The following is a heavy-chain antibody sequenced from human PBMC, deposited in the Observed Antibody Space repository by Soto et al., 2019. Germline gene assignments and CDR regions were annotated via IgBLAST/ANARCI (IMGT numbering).Heavy chain of an antibody. CDR2: IYYSGST. Sequence: PSETLSLTCTVSGGSISSSSYYWGWIRQPPGKGLEWIGSIYYSGSTYYNPSLKSRVTISVDTSKNQFSLKLSSVTAADTAVYYFARLRAYCGGDCYPYWFDPWGQGTMVTVSS. J-gene: IGHJ5*02. CDR1: GGSISSSSYY. V-gene: IGHV4-39*01. CDR3: ARLRAYCGGDCYPYWFDP. D-gene: IGHD2-21*02.